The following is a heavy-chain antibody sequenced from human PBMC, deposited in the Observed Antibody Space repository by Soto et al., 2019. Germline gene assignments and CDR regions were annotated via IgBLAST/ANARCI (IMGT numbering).Heavy chain of an antibody. CDR2: INHSGST. Sequence: PSETLSLTCAVYGGSFSGYYWSWFRQPPGKGLEWIGEINHSGSTNYNPSLKSRVTISVDTSKNQFSLKLSSVTAADTAVYYCATSQKGYNWNYFDHWGQGAMVTVSS. CDR1: GGSFSGYY. V-gene: IGHV4-34*01. CDR3: ATSQKGYNWNYFDH. D-gene: IGHD1-20*01. J-gene: IGHJ4*02.